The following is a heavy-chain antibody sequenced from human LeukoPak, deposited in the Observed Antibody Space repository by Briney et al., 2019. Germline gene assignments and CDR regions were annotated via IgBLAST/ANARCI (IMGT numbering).Heavy chain of an antibody. J-gene: IGHJ4*02. CDR1: GFTFSSYW. Sequence: GGSLRLSCAASGFTFSSYWMSWVRQAPGEGLEWVATIKQDGSEKNYVDSVKGRFTISRDNAKNSLYLQMNSLRAEDTAVYYCARKIRCGGSCYLFDYWGQGTLVTVSS. V-gene: IGHV3-7*01. CDR3: ARKIRCGGSCYLFDY. D-gene: IGHD2-15*01. CDR2: IKQDGSEK.